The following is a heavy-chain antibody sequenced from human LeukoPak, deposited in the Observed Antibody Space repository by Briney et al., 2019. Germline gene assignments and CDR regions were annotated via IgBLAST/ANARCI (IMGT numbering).Heavy chain of an antibody. D-gene: IGHD6-19*01. CDR2: ISYDGSNK. V-gene: IGHV3-30*18. CDR3: AKDSSGWYGLGYYYYGMDV. Sequence: PGGSLRLSCAAAGFTFSSYGMRGVRQAPGKGLEWGAVISYDGSNKYYADSVKGRFTISRDNSKNTLYLQMNSLRAEDTAVYYCAKDSSGWYGLGYYYYGMDVWGQGTTVTVSS. J-gene: IGHJ6*02. CDR1: GFTFSSYG.